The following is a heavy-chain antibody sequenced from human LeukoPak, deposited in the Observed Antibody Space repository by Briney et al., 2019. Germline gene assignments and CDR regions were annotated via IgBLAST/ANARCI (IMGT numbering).Heavy chain of an antibody. CDR3: AKGGVGAHFDY. CDR1: GLTFSTHA. Sequence: HPGGSLRLSCAASGLTFSTHAMSWVRQSPGKGLEWVSGVSGSGASTYFADSVKGRFTISRDNSKNTLYLQMNSLRAEDTAVYYCAKGGVGAHFDYWGQGTLVTVSS. D-gene: IGHD1-26*01. CDR2: VSGSGAST. J-gene: IGHJ4*02. V-gene: IGHV3-23*01.